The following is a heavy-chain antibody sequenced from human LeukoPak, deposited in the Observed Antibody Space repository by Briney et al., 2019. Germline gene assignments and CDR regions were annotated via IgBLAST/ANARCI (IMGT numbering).Heavy chain of an antibody. Sequence: ASVKVSCKASGYTFINYAIHWVRQAPGQRFEWMGWINAGNGHTKYSQNFQGRVTITRDSSASRAYMELSSLTSEDTAVYYCARDLIGKRSYYYDSSGYYRFDYWGQGTLVTVSS. CDR1: GYTFINYA. V-gene: IGHV1-3*01. CDR2: INAGNGHT. D-gene: IGHD3-22*01. J-gene: IGHJ4*02. CDR3: ARDLIGKRSYYYDSSGYYRFDY.